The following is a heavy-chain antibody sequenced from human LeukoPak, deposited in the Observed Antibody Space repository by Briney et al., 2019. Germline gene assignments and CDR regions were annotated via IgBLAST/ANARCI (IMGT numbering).Heavy chain of an antibody. CDR1: GFTSGSYW. V-gene: IGHV3-7*05. Sequence: PGGSLRLSCAASGFTSGSYWMSWVRQAPGEGLEWVANIKQDESEKYYEDSVKGRFSISRDNARNSLYLQINSLRAEDTAVYHCARGNDYGDHVGIYFDSGAREPWSPSPQ. CDR2: IKQDESEK. D-gene: IGHD4-17*01. CDR3: ARGNDYGDHVGIYFDS. J-gene: IGHJ4*02.